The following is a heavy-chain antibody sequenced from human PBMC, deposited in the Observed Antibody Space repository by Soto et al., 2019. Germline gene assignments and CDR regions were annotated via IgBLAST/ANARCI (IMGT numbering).Heavy chain of an antibody. Sequence: GGSLRLFCRASGFTFKNYAMTWVRKCPGKGLQCVSLMTGGGTTDYADSAKGRFIISRDNSKNTLSLQMHNLRADDTALYYCAKLKGGLGRLYGVDAWGEGTLGTVSS. J-gene: IGHJ6*04. CDR3: AKLKGGLGRLYGVDA. D-gene: IGHD2-21*01. CDR2: MTGGGTT. V-gene: IGHV3-23*01. CDR1: GFTFKNYA.